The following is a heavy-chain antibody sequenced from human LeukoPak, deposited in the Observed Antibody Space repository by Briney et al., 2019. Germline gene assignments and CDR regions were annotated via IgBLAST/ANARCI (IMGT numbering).Heavy chain of an antibody. CDR1: GASFSNYY. Sequence: SETLSLTCAVYGASFSNYYWSWIRQPPGKGLEWIGEINHSGSTNYNPSLKSRVTISVDTSKNQFSLNLNSVTAADTAVYYCARRRGLSRGLYYFDYWGQGTLVTVSS. J-gene: IGHJ4*02. V-gene: IGHV4-34*01. CDR2: INHSGST. D-gene: IGHD3-10*01. CDR3: ARRRGLSRGLYYFDY.